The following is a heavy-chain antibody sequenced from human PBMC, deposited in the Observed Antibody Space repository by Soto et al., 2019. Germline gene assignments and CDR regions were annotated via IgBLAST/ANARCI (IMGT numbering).Heavy chain of an antibody. V-gene: IGHV3-48*02. CDR2: ISSSSSTI. CDR1: GFTFSSYS. D-gene: IGHD3-10*01. J-gene: IGHJ6*02. Sequence: EVQLVESGGGLVQPGGSLRLSCAASGFTFSSYSMNWVRQAPGKGLEWVSYISSSSSTIYYADSVKGRFTISRDNAKNSLYLQMNSLRDEDTAVYYCARDGWFWESWAIYYYYYYGMDVWGQGTTVTVSS. CDR3: ARDGWFWESWAIYYYYYYGMDV.